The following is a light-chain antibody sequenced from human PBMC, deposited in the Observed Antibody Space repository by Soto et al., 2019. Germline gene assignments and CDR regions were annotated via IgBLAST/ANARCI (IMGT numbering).Light chain of an antibody. V-gene: IGKV3-20*01. Sequence: EIVLTQSPGSLSLSPGQRATLSCRASQSVDTTFFAWYQKKPGQAPRLLIYGASKRATGIPGRFSGSGSGTDFTIIISRLEPEDFAVYYCRQYTSSVTFGQGTKVEIK. CDR3: RQYTSSVT. CDR2: GAS. J-gene: IGKJ1*01. CDR1: QSVDTTF.